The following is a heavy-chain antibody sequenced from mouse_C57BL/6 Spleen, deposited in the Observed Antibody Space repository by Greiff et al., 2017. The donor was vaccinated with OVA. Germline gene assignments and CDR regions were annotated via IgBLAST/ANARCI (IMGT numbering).Heavy chain of an antibody. V-gene: IGHV1-82*01. CDR3: ARGDYYGSTPPRYFDV. Sequence: QVQLQQSGPELVKPGASVKISCKASGYAFSSSWMNWVKQRPGKGLEWIGRIYPGDGDTNYNGKFKGKATLTADKSSSTAYMQLSSLTSEDSAVYFCARGDYYGSTPPRYFDVWGTGTTVTVSS. D-gene: IGHD1-1*01. CDR2: IYPGDGDT. CDR1: GYAFSSSW. J-gene: IGHJ1*03.